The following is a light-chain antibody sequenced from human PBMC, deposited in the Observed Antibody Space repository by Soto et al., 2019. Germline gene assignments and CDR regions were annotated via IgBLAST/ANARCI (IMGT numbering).Light chain of an antibody. CDR3: MQGVQMPPIT. J-gene: IGKJ5*01. V-gene: IGKV2-28*01. Sequence: VMTQYPLSLPVTLGQPASISCRSSQSLLDSDDGNTYLDWYLQKPGQSPQLLIHLASNRASGVPVRFSGSGSGTDFTLNISSVEAEDVGLYCCMQGVQMPPITFGQGTRLEIK. CDR1: QSLLDSDDGNTY. CDR2: LAS.